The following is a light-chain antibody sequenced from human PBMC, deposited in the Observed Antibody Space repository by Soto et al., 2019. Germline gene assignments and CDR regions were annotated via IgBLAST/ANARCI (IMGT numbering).Light chain of an antibody. V-gene: IGKV1-9*01. CDR1: QGISSY. Sequence: IQLTQSPSSLSASVGDRVTITCRASQGISSYLAWYQLKPGIAPKLLIYAASTLQSGVPSRFSGSGSGTNFTLTISSLQPEDFATYYCQQLNSFPRTFGPGTKLEIK. CDR2: AAS. J-gene: IGKJ2*01. CDR3: QQLNSFPRT.